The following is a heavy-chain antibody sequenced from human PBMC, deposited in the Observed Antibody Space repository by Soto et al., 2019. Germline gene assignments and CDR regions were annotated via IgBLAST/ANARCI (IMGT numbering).Heavy chain of an antibody. CDR1: GGSISSYY. Sequence: SETLSLTCTVSGGSISSYYWSWIRQPPGKGLEWIGYIYYSGSTNYNPSLKSRVTISVDTSKNQFSLKLSSVTAADTAVYYCARSDGCSSTSCFYYYYYGMDVWGQGTTVTVSS. CDR3: ARSDGCSSTSCFYYYYYGMDV. CDR2: IYYSGST. J-gene: IGHJ6*02. D-gene: IGHD2-2*01. V-gene: IGHV4-59*01.